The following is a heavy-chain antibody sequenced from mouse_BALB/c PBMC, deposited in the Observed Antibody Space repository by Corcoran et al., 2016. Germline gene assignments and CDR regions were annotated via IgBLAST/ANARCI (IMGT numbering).Heavy chain of an antibody. CDR2: ILPGSGST. J-gene: IGHJ3*01. Sequence: QVQLQQSGAELMKPGASVKISCKATGYTFSSYWIEWVKQRPGHGLEWIGEILPGSGSTNYNEKFKGKATFTADTSSNTAYMQLSSLTSEDSAVYYFAREARATWFAYWGQGTLVTVSA. D-gene: IGHD3-1*01. V-gene: IGHV1-9*01. CDR1: GYTFSSYW. CDR3: AREARATWFAY.